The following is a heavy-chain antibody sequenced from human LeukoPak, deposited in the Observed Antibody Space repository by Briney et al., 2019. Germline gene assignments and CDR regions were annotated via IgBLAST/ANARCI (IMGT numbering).Heavy chain of an antibody. V-gene: IGHV3-74*01. CDR3: ARGGCSDGNCYSGGY. CDR2: INTDGGST. Sequence: GGSLRLSCAASGFTFSIYWMHWVRQAPGKGLVWVSRINTDGGSTRYADSVKGRFTISRDNAKNTVYLQMNSLRAEDTAVYYCARGGCSDGNCYSGGYWGQGTLVTVSS. D-gene: IGHD2-15*01. J-gene: IGHJ4*02. CDR1: GFTFSIYW.